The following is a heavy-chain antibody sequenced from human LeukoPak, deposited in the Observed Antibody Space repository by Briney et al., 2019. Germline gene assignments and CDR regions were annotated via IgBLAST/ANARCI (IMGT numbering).Heavy chain of an antibody. CDR2: IYYSGST. V-gene: IGHV4-31*03. J-gene: IGHJ4*02. CDR1: GGSISSGGYY. CDR3: AREARYSSSSEAFDY. Sequence: SETLSLTCTVSGGSISSGGYYWSWIRQHPGKGLEWIGYIYYSGSTYYNPSLKSRVTISVDTSKNQFSLKLSSVTAAATAVYYWAREARYSSSSEAFDYWGQGTLVTVSS. D-gene: IGHD6-6*01.